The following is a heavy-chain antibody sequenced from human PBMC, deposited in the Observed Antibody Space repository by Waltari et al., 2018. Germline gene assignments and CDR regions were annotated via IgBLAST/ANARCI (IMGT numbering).Heavy chain of an antibody. D-gene: IGHD3-10*01. CDR2: IWYDGSNK. Sequence: QVQLVESGGGVVQPGRSLRLSCAASGFTFSSYGMHWVRQAPGKGLEWVAVIWYDGSNKYYADSVKGRFTISRDNSKNTLYLQMNSLRAEDTAMYYCAKDTLWFGEFPYYYYMDVWGKGTTVTVSS. CDR1: GFTFSSYG. J-gene: IGHJ6*03. V-gene: IGHV3-30*18. CDR3: AKDTLWFGEFPYYYYMDV.